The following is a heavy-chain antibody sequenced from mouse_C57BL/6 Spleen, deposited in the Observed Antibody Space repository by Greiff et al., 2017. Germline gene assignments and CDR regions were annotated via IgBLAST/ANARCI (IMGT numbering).Heavy chain of an antibody. D-gene: IGHD1-1*01. CDR3: SSYDYGSIDGYFDV. Sequence: VQLQQSGAELVRPGASVKLSCTASGFNIKDYYMNWVKQRPEQGLEWIGRIDPEDGDTEYAQKFPGKATMTAANSSNKAYLQLNSLTSEDTSVYYCSSYDYGSIDGYFDVWGTGTTVTVSS. J-gene: IGHJ1*03. V-gene: IGHV14-1*01. CDR1: GFNIKDYY. CDR2: IDPEDGDT.